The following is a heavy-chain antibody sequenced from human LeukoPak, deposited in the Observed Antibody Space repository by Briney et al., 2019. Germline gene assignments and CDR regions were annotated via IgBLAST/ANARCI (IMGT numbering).Heavy chain of an antibody. CDR3: ARGGYGGVFDY. CDR2: ISWDGGTT. CDR1: GFDFDDYM. D-gene: IGHD4-23*01. V-gene: IGHV3-43D*04. J-gene: IGHJ4*02. Sequence: PPGGSLRLSCAASGFDFDDYMMHWVRQVPGKGLEWVSLISWDGGTTNYADSVKGRFTISRDNSKNSLYFLTNDLTAEDTAFYYCARGGYGGVFDYWGQGTLVTVSS.